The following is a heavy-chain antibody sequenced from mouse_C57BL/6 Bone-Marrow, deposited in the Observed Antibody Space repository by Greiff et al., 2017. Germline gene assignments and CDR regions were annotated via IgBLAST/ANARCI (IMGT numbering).Heavy chain of an antibody. V-gene: IGHV1-82*01. Sequence: VKLMESGPELVKPGASVKISCKASGYAFSSSWMNWVKQRPGKGLEWIGRIYPGDGDTNYNGKFKGKATLTADKSSSTAYMQLSSLTSEDSAVYFCETTVVATPYYYAMDYWGQGTSVTVSS. D-gene: IGHD1-1*01. CDR3: ETTVVATPYYYAMDY. CDR2: IYPGDGDT. CDR1: GYAFSSSW. J-gene: IGHJ4*01.